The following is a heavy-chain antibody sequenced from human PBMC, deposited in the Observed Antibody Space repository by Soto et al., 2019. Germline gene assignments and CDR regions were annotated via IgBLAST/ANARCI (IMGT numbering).Heavy chain of an antibody. CDR3: ARVRGYFDLRDYYMDV. V-gene: IGHV4-31*03. CDR1: GGSISSGGYY. J-gene: IGHJ6*03. D-gene: IGHD3-9*01. CDR2: IYYSGST. Sequence: LSLTCTVSGGSISSGGYYWSWIRQHPGKGLEWIGYIYYSGSTYYNPSLKSRVTISVDTSKNQFSLKLSSVTAADTAVYYCARVRGYFDLRDYYMDVWGKGTTVTVSS.